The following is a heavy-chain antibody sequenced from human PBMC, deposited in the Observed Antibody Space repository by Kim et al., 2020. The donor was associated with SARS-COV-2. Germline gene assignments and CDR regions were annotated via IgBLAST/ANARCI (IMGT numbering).Heavy chain of an antibody. CDR2: IYSGGRT. D-gene: IGHD6-19*01. J-gene: IGHJ4*02. CDR1: TFTVSTFY. CDR3: ARDVGSGWSARWDF. V-gene: IGHV3-53*01. Sequence: GGSLRLSCAASTFTVSTFYINWVRQAPGKGLEWVSVIYSGGRTDYADSVKGRFTISGDNSKNTVYLQMNNLRDEDTAVYYCARDVGSGWSARWDFWGQGTLVTVSS.